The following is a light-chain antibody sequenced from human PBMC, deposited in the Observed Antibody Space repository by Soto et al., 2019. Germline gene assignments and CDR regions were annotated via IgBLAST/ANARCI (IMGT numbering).Light chain of an antibody. J-gene: IGKJ1*01. CDR1: QSVSST. CDR2: SAS. Sequence: EIVMTQSPATLSVSPGERVTLSCRASQSVSSTLAWYQQKPGQAPRLLIYSASTRATGIPARFSGSGSGTQFTLTIRSLQSEDFAVYYCQQCNHWPWTFGQGTKVEIK. V-gene: IGKV3-15*01. CDR3: QQCNHWPWT.